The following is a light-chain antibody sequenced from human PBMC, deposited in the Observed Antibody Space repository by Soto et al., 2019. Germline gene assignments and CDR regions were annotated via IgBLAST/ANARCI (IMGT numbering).Light chain of an antibody. V-gene: IGLV2-14*01. J-gene: IGLJ2*01. Sequence: QSALTQPASVSGSPGQSITISCTGTSSDVGGYNYVSWYQQHPGKAPTLMIYDVSNRPSGVSNRFSGSKSGNTASLPISGLQAEDEADYYCSSYTSSSTLVVFGGGTELTVL. CDR3: SSYTSSSTLVV. CDR2: DVS. CDR1: SSDVGGYNY.